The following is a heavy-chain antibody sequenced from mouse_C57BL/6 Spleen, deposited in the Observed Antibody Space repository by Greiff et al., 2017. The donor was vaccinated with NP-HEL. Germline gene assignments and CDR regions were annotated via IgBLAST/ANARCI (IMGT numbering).Heavy chain of an antibody. CDR2: ISDGGSYT. V-gene: IGHV5-4*01. CDR1: GFTFSSYA. CDR3: AREGGTTVVATRYFEV. J-gene: IGHJ1*03. Sequence: EVKLVESGGGLVKPGGSLKLSCAASGFTFSSYAMSWVRQTPEKRLEWVATISDGGSYTYYPDNVKGRFTISRDNAKNNLYQQMSHLKSEDTAMYYCAREGGTTVVATRYFEVWGTGTTVTVSS. D-gene: IGHD1-1*01.